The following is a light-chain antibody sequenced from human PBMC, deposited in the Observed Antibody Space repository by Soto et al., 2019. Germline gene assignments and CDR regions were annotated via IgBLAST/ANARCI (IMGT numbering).Light chain of an antibody. CDR3: QQYNNWPNT. CDR2: DTS. J-gene: IGKJ1*01. CDR1: QSVSIK. Sequence: IVITHSPTTLSVSPWQRSTLSFRASQSVSIKLAWYQQKPGQAPRLLIYDTSTRATGIPARFSGSGSGTEFTLTVSSLQSEDFAVYWCQQYNNWPNTFGQGTKVDIK. V-gene: IGKV3-15*01.